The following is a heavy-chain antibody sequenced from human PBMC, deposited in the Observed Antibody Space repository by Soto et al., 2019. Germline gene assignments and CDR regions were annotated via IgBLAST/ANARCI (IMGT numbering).Heavy chain of an antibody. CDR3: ARVYYYYRSALFDP. CDR2: ITSSSSNI. J-gene: IGHJ5*02. V-gene: IGHV3-48*02. D-gene: IGHD3-22*01. CDR1: GFTFSSYS. Sequence: PGGSLRLSCAASGFTFSSYSMSWVRQAPGKGLEWVSYITSSSSNIYYADSVEGRFTISRDNAKKSLYLQMNSLRDEDTAVYYCARVYYYYRSALFDPWGQGTLVTVSS.